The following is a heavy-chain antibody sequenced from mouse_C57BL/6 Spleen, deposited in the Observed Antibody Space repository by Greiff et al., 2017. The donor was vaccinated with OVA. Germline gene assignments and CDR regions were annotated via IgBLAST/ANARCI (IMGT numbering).Heavy chain of an antibody. V-gene: IGHV1-64*01. CDR3: AREGDGNFPYFDY. Sequence: QVQLQQPGAELVKPGASVKLSCKASGYTFTSYWMHWVKQRPGQGLEWIGMIHPNSGSTNYNEKFKSKATLTVDKSSSTAYMQLSSLTSEDSAVYDCAREGDGNFPYFDYWGQGTTLTVSS. D-gene: IGHD2-1*01. CDR2: IHPNSGST. CDR1: GYTFTSYW. J-gene: IGHJ2*01.